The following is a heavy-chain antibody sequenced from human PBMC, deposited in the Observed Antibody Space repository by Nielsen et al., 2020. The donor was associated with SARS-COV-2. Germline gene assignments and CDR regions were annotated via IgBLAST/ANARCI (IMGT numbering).Heavy chain of an antibody. D-gene: IGHD6-13*01. CDR3: ARDRGTPLIAAAGYFDY. CDR2: ISDSSSYT. J-gene: IGHJ4*02. V-gene: IGHV3-11*05. Sequence: GESLKISCAASGFTFSDYYMSWIRQAPGKGLEWVSYISDSSSYTNYAESVKGRFTISRDNAKNSLYLQMNSLRAEDTALYHCARDRGTPLIAAAGYFDYWGQGALVTVSS. CDR1: GFTFSDYY.